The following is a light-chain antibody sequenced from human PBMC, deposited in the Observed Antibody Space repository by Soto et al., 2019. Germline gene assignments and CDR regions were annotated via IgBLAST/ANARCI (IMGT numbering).Light chain of an antibody. CDR1: QSLTSNY. Sequence: EIVLTQSPGTLSLSPGERATLSCRASQSLTSNYLAWYQQKPGQAPRLLIYGASSRATGIPDRFSGSGSGTDLTLTINILEPEDFAVYFCQHYESSPPSYTFGQGTKLEIK. J-gene: IGKJ2*01. CDR3: QHYESSPPSYT. CDR2: GAS. V-gene: IGKV3-20*01.